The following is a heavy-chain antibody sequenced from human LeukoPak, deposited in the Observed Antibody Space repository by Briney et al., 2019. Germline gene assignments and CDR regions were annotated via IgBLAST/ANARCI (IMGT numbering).Heavy chain of an antibody. J-gene: IGHJ4*02. CDR1: GFTFSSYW. CDR2: IKQDGSEK. D-gene: IGHD3-10*01. V-gene: IGHV3-7*03. CDR3: TTRPLSPMVRGEGFDY. Sequence: GGSLRLSCAASGFTFSSYWMSWVRQAPGKGLEWVANIKQDGSEKYYVDSVKGRFTISRDNAKNSLYLQMNSLKTEDTAVYYCTTRPLSPMVRGEGFDYWGQGTLVTVSS.